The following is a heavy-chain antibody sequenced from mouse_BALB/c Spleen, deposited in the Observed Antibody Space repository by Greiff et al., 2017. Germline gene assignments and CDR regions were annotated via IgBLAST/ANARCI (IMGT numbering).Heavy chain of an antibody. CDR2: ISSGGST. D-gene: IGHD1-2*01. CDR1: GFTFSSYA. J-gene: IGHJ1*01. Sequence: EVKLVESGGGLVKPGGFLKLSCAASGFTFSSYAMSWVRQTPEKRLEWVASISSGGSTYYPDSVKGRFTISRDNARNILYLQMSSLRSEDTAMYYCARVDSLLRLRDWYFDVWGAGTTVTVSS. CDR3: ARVDSLLRLRDWYFDV. V-gene: IGHV5-6-5*01.